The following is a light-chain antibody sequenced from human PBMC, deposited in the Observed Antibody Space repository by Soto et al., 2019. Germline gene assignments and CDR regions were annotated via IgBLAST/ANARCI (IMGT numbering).Light chain of an antibody. V-gene: IGKV3-20*01. Sequence: EIVLTQSPGTLSLSPGERATFFCRASQSISSSFLAWYQEKPGQAPRLLIYGTSSRATGIPDRFSGSGSGTDFTLTISRLEPEDFAVYYCHYYDNSPPFPLGPGTKVDIK. CDR1: QSISSSF. J-gene: IGKJ3*01. CDR2: GTS. CDR3: HYYDNSPPFP.